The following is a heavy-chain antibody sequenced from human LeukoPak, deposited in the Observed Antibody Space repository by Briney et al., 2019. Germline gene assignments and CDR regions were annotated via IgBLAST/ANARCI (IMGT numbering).Heavy chain of an antibody. J-gene: IGHJ4*02. D-gene: IGHD3-22*01. CDR1: GFTFSSYE. CDR3: AKWAPRYDSSGFDY. CDR2: IGGSGGST. Sequence: GGSLRLSCAASGFTFSSYEMNWVRQAPGKGLEWVSAIGGSGGSTYYADSVKGRFTISRDNSKSTLYLQMNSLRAEDTAVYYCAKWAPRYDSSGFDYWGQGTLVTVSS. V-gene: IGHV3-23*01.